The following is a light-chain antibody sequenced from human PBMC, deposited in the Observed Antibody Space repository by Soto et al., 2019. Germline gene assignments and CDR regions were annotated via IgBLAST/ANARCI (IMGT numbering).Light chain of an antibody. Sequence: QSALTQPASVSGSPGQSITISCTGTSSDVGGYNYVSCYQQHPGKAPKLIIYEVSNRPSGVSNRFSGSKSGNTASLTISGLQAEDEADYYCSSYTSGSTRVFGGGTKLTVL. CDR3: SSYTSGSTRV. CDR1: SSDVGGYNY. CDR2: EVS. J-gene: IGLJ2*01. V-gene: IGLV2-14*01.